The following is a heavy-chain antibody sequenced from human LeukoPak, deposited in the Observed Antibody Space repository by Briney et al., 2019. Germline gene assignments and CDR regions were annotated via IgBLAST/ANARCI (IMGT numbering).Heavy chain of an antibody. V-gene: IGHV5-51*01. CDR1: GYIFTNYW. J-gene: IGHJ4*02. CDR3: ARPHDFWSGYYSY. Sequence: GESLKISYQSSGYIFTNYWIGWVRQVPGKGLEWMGIIYPGDSDTRYSPSFQGQVTISADRSITTAYLQWSSLKASDTAMYNCARPHDFWSGYYSYWGQGTLVTVSS. CDR2: IYPGDSDT. D-gene: IGHD3-3*01.